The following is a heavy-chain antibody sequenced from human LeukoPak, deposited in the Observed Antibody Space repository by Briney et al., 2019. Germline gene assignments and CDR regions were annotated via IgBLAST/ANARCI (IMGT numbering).Heavy chain of an antibody. D-gene: IGHD6-19*01. CDR2: INPSGGTT. V-gene: IGHV1-46*01. Sequence: ASVKVSCKASGYTFTSYYMHWVRRAPGQGLEWMGIINPSGGTTNYAQKFQGRITMTRDTSTSTVYMELSSLRSEDTAVYYCARFAVHRRLAVNGQFGLDYWGQGTLVTVSS. CDR3: ARFAVHRRLAVNGQFGLDY. CDR1: GYTFTSYY. J-gene: IGHJ4*02.